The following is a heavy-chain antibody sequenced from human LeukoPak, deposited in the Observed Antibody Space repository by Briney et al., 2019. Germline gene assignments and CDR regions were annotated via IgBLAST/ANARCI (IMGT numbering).Heavy chain of an antibody. CDR3: ATREHHVLRTPGDY. CDR1: GGSITISDYY. D-gene: IGHD6-6*01. CDR2: ISHTGTT. V-gene: IGHV4-39*01. Sequence: SETLSLTCTVSGGSITISDYYWGWIRLPPGKGLEWIGTISHTGTTYYNPSLQSPVTISVDKSKNQFSLKLSSVTAADTAVYYCATREHHVLRTPGDYWGQGTLVTVSS. J-gene: IGHJ4*02.